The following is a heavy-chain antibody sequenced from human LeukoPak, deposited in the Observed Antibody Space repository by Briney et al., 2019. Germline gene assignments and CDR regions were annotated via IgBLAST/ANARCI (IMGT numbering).Heavy chain of an antibody. Sequence: GASVKVSCKASGGTFSSYAISWARQAPGQGLEWMGGIIPIFGTANYAQKFQGRVTITADESTSTAYIELSSLRSEDTAVYYCARSYCGGDCPDAFDIWGQGTMVTVSS. D-gene: IGHD2-21*02. J-gene: IGHJ3*02. CDR1: GGTFSSYA. CDR3: ARSYCGGDCPDAFDI. V-gene: IGHV1-69*13. CDR2: IIPIFGTA.